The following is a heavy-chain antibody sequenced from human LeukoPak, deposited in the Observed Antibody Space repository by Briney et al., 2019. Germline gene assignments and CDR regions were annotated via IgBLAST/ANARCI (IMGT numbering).Heavy chain of an antibody. D-gene: IGHD1-26*01. CDR3: ASAHWDLLSFDY. CDR2: ISDSGST. J-gene: IGHJ4*02. V-gene: IGHV4-59*08. CDR1: NGSISSLY. Sequence: SETLSLTCSVSNGSISSLYWSWIRQPPGKGPEWIGYISDSGSTNYNPSLKSRVTLSVDTSKNQFSLKLSSVTAADTAVYYCASAHWDLLSFDYWGQGTLVTVSS.